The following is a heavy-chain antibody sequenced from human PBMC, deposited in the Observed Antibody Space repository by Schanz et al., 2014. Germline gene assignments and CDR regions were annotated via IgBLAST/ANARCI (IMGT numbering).Heavy chain of an antibody. CDR1: GFGFDDYA. D-gene: IGHD6-13*01. V-gene: IGHV3-20*04. CDR2: INWNGGST. J-gene: IGHJ4*02. CDR3: ARLDSSSWYPRY. Sequence: EVQLVESGGGVVRPGGSLRLSCAASGFGFDDYAMSWVRQAPGKGLEWVSGINWNGGSTGYADSVKGRFTISRDNSNNTVFLQMNSLRAEDTAVYYCARLDSSSWYPRYWGQGTLVTVSS.